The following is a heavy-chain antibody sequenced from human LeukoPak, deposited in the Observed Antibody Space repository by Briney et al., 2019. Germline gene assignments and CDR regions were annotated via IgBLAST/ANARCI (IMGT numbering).Heavy chain of an antibody. J-gene: IGHJ3*02. CDR3: ARAETAVDAFDI. CDR2: ISAYNGNT. CDR1: GYPFTSYG. Sequence: ASVKVSCKASGYPFTSYGISWVRQAPGQGLEWMGWISAYNGNTNYAQKLQGRVTMTTDTSTSTAYTELRSLRSDDTAVYYCARAETAVDAFDIWGQGTMVTVSS. D-gene: IGHD6-19*01. V-gene: IGHV1-18*01.